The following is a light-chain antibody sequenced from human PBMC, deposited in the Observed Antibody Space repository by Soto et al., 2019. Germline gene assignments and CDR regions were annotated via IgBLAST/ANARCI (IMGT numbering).Light chain of an antibody. Sequence: QSVLTQPPSASGSPGQSVTISCTGTSSDIGAYNYVSWFQQHPGEAHKLIISEVNKRPSGVPDRFSGSKSGNTASLTVSGLQAEDEADYYCTSYGGRDNLMFGGGTQLTVL. V-gene: IGLV2-8*01. CDR3: TSYGGRDNLM. CDR1: SSDIGAYNY. CDR2: EVN. J-gene: IGLJ7*01.